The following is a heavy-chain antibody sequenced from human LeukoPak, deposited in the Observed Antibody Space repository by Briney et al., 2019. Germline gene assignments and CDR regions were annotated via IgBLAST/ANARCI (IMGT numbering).Heavy chain of an antibody. CDR2: IYGGGNT. V-gene: IGHV3-53*05. CDR1: GFSVSSNY. J-gene: IGHJ6*02. CDR3: ARDYVWGSYRYYYYYYGMDV. Sequence: GGSLRLSCAASGFSVSSNYMTWVRQAPGKGLECVSVIYGGGNTYYADSEGGRFTISRDNSKNTLYLQMNSLRAEDTAVYYCARDYVWGSYRYYYYYYGMDVWGQGTTVTVSS. D-gene: IGHD3-16*02.